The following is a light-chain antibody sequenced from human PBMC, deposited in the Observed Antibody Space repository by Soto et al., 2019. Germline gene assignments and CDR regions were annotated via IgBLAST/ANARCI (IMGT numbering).Light chain of an antibody. J-gene: IGKJ1*01. CDR3: QQYDDWWT. CDR1: QSVNNN. V-gene: IGKV3-15*01. Sequence: IVMTQSPVTLSVSPGERATLSCRASQSVNNNLAWYQQKPGQAPRLLIYGASTRATGVPARFSGSGSGTDFTLTISSLQSGDLAVYYCQQYDDWWTFGQGTKVDIK. CDR2: GAS.